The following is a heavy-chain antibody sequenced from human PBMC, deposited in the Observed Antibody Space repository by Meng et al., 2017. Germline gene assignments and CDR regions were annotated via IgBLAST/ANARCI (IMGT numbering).Heavy chain of an antibody. CDR1: GFTFTNYA. D-gene: IGHD6-19*01. CDR2: MSGSDDTT. Sequence: GESLKISCEASGFTFTNYAMGWVRQAPGKGLEWVSVMSGSDDTTHYADSVRGRFIISRDDSRSTLFQRMNSLGDEDAAVYYCAELVAGWYVGCFDTWGQGTLVTVSS. CDR3: AELVAGWYVGCFDT. J-gene: IGHJ4*02. V-gene: IGHV3-23*01.